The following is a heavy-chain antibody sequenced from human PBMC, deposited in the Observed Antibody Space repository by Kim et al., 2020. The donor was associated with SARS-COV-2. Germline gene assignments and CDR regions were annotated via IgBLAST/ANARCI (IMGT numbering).Heavy chain of an antibody. J-gene: IGHJ6*02. CDR3: ARGGLTVAGTEYYYGMDV. Sequence: GGSLRLSCAASGFTFRNYTMNWVRQAPGKGLEWVSYISSGSSKIFHADSVKGRFTISRDNAKKSLYLQMKSLRDEDTAVYYCARGGLTVAGTEYYYGMDVWGQGTTVTVSS. V-gene: IGHV3-48*02. D-gene: IGHD6-19*01. CDR1: GFTFRNYT. CDR2: ISSGSSKI.